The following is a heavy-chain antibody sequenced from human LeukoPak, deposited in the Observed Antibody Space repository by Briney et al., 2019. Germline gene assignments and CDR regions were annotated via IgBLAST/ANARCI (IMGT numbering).Heavy chain of an antibody. D-gene: IGHD3-22*01. CDR2: IYPGDSDT. Sequence: GESLKISCKGSGYSFTSDWIGWVRQMPGKGLEWMGIIYPGDSDTRYSPSFQGQVTISADKSISTAYLQWSSLKASDTAMYYCARLPGYYYDSSGYYGYYFDYWGQGTLVTVSS. CDR3: ARLPGYYYDSSGYYGYYFDY. J-gene: IGHJ4*02. V-gene: IGHV5-51*01. CDR1: GYSFTSDW.